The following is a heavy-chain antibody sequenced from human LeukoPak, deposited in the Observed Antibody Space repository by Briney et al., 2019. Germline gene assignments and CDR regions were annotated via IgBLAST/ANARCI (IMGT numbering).Heavy chain of an antibody. J-gene: IGHJ5*02. CDR3: ARGRDFWSGYYQGPRFDP. D-gene: IGHD3-3*01. Sequence: PSETLSLTCAVYGGSFSGYYWSWIRQPPGKGLEWIGEINHSGSTNYNPSLKGRVTISVDTSKNQFSLKLSSVTAADTAVYYCARGRDFWSGYYQGPRFDPWGQGTLVTVSS. CDR1: GGSFSGYY. CDR2: INHSGST. V-gene: IGHV4-34*01.